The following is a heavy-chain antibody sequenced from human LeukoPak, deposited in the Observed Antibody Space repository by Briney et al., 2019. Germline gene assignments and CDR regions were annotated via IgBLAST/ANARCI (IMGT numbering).Heavy chain of an antibody. CDR2: INPNTGGT. D-gene: IGHD2-15*01. CDR3: ETGDCSGGSCYPGWWFDP. V-gene: IGHV1-2*02. CDR1: GYTFTAYY. J-gene: IGHJ5*01. Sequence: ASVKVSCTTSGYTFTAYYMHWVRQAPGQGLEWMGCINPNTGGTDSVQKFQGRATMTSDTSINTVYMELSSLRSDDTAVYYCETGDCSGGSCYPGWWFDPWGQGTLVTVSS.